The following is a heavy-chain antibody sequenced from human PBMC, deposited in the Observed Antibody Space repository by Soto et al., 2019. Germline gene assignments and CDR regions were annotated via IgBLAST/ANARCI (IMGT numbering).Heavy chain of an antibody. V-gene: IGHV3-7*05. CDR2: IKQDGSEI. D-gene: IGHD2-2*01. J-gene: IGHJ4*02. Sequence: EVQLVESGGGLVQSGGSLRLSCAASGFTFSSYWMSWVRQGPGKGPEWVANIKQDGSEIYYVDSVKGRFTISRDNAKSSLYLQMTTLGAEDTAVYHCAKSISAIPGDSWGQGTLVTVSS. CDR3: AKSISAIPGDS. CDR1: GFTFSSYW.